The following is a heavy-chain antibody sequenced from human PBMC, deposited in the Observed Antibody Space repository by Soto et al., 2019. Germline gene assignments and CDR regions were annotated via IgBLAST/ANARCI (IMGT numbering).Heavy chain of an antibody. Sequence: VQLVESGGGVVQPGRSLRLSCAASGFTFSDYAMHWVRQAPGKGLEWVAVVSHDGRNTHYADSVKGRFTISRDSSKNTVSMEMTSLRAEDTAVYSCAKGGRQWLVTSDFNYWGQGALVTVSS. V-gene: IGHV3-30*18. D-gene: IGHD6-19*01. CDR1: GFTFSDYA. CDR2: VSHDGRNT. CDR3: AKGGRQWLVTSDFNY. J-gene: IGHJ4*02.